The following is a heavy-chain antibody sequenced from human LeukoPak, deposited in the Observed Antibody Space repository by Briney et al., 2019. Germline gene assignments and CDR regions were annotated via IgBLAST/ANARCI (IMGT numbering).Heavy chain of an antibody. Sequence: GGSLRLSCAASGFALSSHWMTWVRQVPGKGLEWVASINHNGNVNYYVDSVKGRFTISRDNAKNSLYLQMSNLRAEDTAVYFCARGGGLDVWGQGATVTVSS. D-gene: IGHD3-16*01. CDR2: INHNGNVN. V-gene: IGHV3-7*03. CDR3: ARGGGLDV. CDR1: GFALSSHW. J-gene: IGHJ6*02.